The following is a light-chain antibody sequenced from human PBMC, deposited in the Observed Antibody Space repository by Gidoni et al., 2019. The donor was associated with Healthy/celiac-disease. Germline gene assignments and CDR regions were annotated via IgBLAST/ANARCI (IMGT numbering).Light chain of an antibody. J-gene: IGKJ1*01. CDR1: QSISSW. V-gene: IGKV1-5*03. CDR2: KAS. Sequence: DIQMTQSPSTLSASVGDRVTITCRASQSISSWLAWYQQKPGKAPKLLIYKASSLESGVPSRFSGSGSGTEFTLTISSLQPDDLATYYCQQYNSLFGQGTKVEIK. CDR3: QQYNSL.